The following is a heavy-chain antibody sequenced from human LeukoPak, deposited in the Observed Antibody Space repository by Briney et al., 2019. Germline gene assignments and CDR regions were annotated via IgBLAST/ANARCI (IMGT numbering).Heavy chain of an antibody. V-gene: IGHV1-8*03. J-gene: IGHJ6*03. CDR1: GGTFSSYA. D-gene: IGHD4-17*01. Sequence: ASVKVSCKASGGTFSSYAISWVRQAPGQGLEWMGWMNPNSGNTGYAQKFQGRVTITRNTSISTAYMELSSLRSEDTAVYYCARGHGDYEYYYYYYMDVWGKGTTVTVSS. CDR3: ARGHGDYEYYYYYYMDV. CDR2: MNPNSGNT.